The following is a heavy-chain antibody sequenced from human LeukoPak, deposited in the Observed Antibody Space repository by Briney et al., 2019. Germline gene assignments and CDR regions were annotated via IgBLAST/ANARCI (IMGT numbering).Heavy chain of an antibody. J-gene: IGHJ4*02. CDR3: ARVYSYGYGSYYFDY. V-gene: IGHV3-7*01. CDR2: IKQDGSEK. D-gene: IGHD5-18*01. Sequence: GGSLRLSCAASGFTFSSYWMSWVRQAPGKGLEWVANIKQDGSEKYYVDSVKGRFTISRDNAKNSLYLEMNSLRAEDTAVYYCARVYSYGYGSYYFDYWGQGTLVTVSS. CDR1: GFTFSSYW.